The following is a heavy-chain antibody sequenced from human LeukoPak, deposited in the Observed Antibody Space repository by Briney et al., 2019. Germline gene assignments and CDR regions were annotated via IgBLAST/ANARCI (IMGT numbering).Heavy chain of an antibody. CDR3: ARDRGDRKGFDT. CDR1: GYTFIGYY. D-gene: IGHD3-10*01. Sequence: ASVKVSCKASGYTFIGYYMHWVRQAPGQGLEWMGWINPNSGGTNYAQKFQGRVTMTRDTSITTAYMELSWLRSDDTAVYYCARDRGDRKGFDTWGQGTMATVSS. CDR2: INPNSGGT. V-gene: IGHV1-2*02. J-gene: IGHJ3*02.